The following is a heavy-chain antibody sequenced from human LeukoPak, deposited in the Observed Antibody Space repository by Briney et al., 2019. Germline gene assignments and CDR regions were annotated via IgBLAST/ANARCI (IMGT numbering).Heavy chain of an antibody. V-gene: IGHV3-48*04. CDR2: ISAISSSST. CDR3: ARDFHRRYYDSSGYNAFDI. J-gene: IGHJ3*02. Sequence: GGSLRLSCAASGFTFSSYSMDWVRQAPGKGLEWVSYISAISSSSTYYADSVKGRFTISRDNAKNSLYLQMNSLRAEDTAVYYCARDFHRRYYDSSGYNAFDIWGQGTMVTVSS. CDR1: GFTFSSYS. D-gene: IGHD3-22*01.